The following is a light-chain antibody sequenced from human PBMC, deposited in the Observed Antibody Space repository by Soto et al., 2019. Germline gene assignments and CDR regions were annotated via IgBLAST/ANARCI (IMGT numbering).Light chain of an antibody. CDR2: GPS. CDR3: HQYATSPQT. V-gene: IGKV3-20*01. Sequence: DIVLTQSPGTLSLSPGERATISCRASQSVPKNYLAWYQQKPGQAPRLLIYGPSSRATGIPDRFSGSGSGTDFTLSISRLEPEDFAVYYCHQYATSPQTFGQGTKVEVK. CDR1: QSVPKNY. J-gene: IGKJ1*01.